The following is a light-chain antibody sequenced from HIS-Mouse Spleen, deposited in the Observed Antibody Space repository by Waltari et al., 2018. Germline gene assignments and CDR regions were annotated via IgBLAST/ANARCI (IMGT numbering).Light chain of an antibody. V-gene: IGLV3-21*03. CDR1: NIGSKS. CDR2: DDS. Sequence: SYVLTQPPSVSVAPGKTARITCGGNNIGSKSVHWYQQKPGQAPVLGADDDSDRPSGIPERFSGSNSGNTATLTISRVEAGDEADYYCQVWDSSSDHVVFGGGTKLTVL. CDR3: QVWDSSSDHVV. J-gene: IGLJ2*01.